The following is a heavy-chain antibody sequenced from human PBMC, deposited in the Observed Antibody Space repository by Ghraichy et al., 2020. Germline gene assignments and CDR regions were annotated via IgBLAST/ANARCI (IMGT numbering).Heavy chain of an antibody. Sequence: SETLSLTCTVSGGSISSSSYKLGWIRQPPGKGLEWIGSVYYSGSTHYKPSLKSRVTISVDTSKNQFSLKLSSVTAADTAVYYCARHYYYGSGSYSGFDPWGQGTLVTVSS. CDR2: VYYSGST. CDR3: ARHYYYGSGSYSGFDP. D-gene: IGHD3-10*01. J-gene: IGHJ5*02. V-gene: IGHV4-39*01. CDR1: GGSISSSSYK.